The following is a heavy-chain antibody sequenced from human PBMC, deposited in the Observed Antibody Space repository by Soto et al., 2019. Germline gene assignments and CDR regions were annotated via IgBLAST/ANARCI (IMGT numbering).Heavy chain of an antibody. CDR1: GYTLTELS. V-gene: IGHV1-24*01. CDR3: ATSQGGGGLYMDV. D-gene: IGHD3-10*01. J-gene: IGHJ6*03. Sequence: ASVKVSCKVSGYTLTELSMHWVRQAPGKGLEWMGGFDPEDGETIYAQKFQGGVTMTEDTSTDTAYMELSSLRSEDTAVYYCATSQGGGGLYMDVWGKGTTVTVSS. CDR2: FDPEDGET.